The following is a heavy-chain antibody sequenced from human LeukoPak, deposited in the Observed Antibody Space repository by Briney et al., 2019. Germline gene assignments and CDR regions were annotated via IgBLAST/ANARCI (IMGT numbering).Heavy chain of an antibody. CDR3: ARLKYYYDSSGYRAEYFQH. CDR2: IYYSGST. V-gene: IGHV4-59*01. D-gene: IGHD3-22*01. Sequence: SETLSPTCTVSGGSISSYYWSWIRQPPGKGLEWIGYIYYSGSTNYNPSLKSRVTISVYTSKNQFSLKLSSVTAADTAVYYCARLKYYYDSSGYRAEYFQHWGQGTLVTVSS. CDR1: GGSISSYY. J-gene: IGHJ1*01.